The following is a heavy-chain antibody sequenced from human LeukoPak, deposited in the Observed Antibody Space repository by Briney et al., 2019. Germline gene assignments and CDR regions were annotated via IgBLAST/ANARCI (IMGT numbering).Heavy chain of an antibody. V-gene: IGHV3-23*05. CDR1: GFIFSSYA. D-gene: IGHD6-19*01. CDR2: IHSLGSTT. Sequence: PGGSLSLSCAASGFIFSSYAMIWVRQAPGKGLEWVSTIHSLGSTTYYADSVKGRFTISRDNSKNTLYLKMNSLRAEDTAVYYCAKSWAAVSGLGVDYWGQGILVTVSS. J-gene: IGHJ4*02. CDR3: AKSWAAVSGLGVDY.